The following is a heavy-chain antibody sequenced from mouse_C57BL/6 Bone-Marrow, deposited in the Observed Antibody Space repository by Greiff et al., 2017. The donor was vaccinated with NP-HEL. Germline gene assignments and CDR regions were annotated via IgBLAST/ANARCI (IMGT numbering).Heavy chain of an antibody. CDR1: GFTFSSYA. Sequence: EVNVVESGEGLVKPGGSLKLSCAASGFTFSSYAMSWVRQTPEKRLEWVAYISSGGDYIYYADTVKGRFTISRDNARNTLYLQMSSLKSEDTAMYYCTRTFYYYGFMDYWGQGTSVTVSS. CDR2: ISSGGDYI. J-gene: IGHJ4*01. V-gene: IGHV5-9-1*02. CDR3: TRTFYYYGFMDY. D-gene: IGHD1-1*01.